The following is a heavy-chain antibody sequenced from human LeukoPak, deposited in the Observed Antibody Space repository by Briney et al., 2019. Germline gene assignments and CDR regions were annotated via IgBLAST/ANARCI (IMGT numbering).Heavy chain of an antibody. J-gene: IGHJ4*02. CDR1: GYTFSNYG. Sequence: GASVKVSCKASGYTFSNYGVSWVRQAPGQGLEWMGWISAYNGNTNYAQKLQGRVTMTTDTSTSTAYMELRSLRSDDTAVYYCASWSDYRPFDYWGQGTLVTVSS. CDR2: ISAYNGNT. V-gene: IGHV1-18*01. CDR3: ASWSDYRPFDY. D-gene: IGHD3-3*01.